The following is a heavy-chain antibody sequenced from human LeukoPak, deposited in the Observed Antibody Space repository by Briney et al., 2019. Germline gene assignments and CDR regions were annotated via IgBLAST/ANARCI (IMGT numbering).Heavy chain of an antibody. CDR2: IRYDGNNK. V-gene: IGHV3-30*02. Sequence: GGSLRLSCTASGFTFSSTGMHWVRQAPGKGLEWVSYIRYDGNNKYYGDSVKGRLTVSRDNSKNTLYLQMNSLRVEDTAVYYCARTYNPDYWGEGTLVTVSS. J-gene: IGHJ4*02. CDR3: ARTYNPDY. D-gene: IGHD1-14*01. CDR1: GFTFSSTG.